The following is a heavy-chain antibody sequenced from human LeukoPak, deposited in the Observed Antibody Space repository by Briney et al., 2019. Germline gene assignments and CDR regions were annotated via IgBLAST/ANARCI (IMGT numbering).Heavy chain of an antibody. CDR2: IYSDGST. CDR3: AREAGAGPFDC. Sequence: PGGSLRLSCAASGFTFSSYAMSWVRQAPGEGLEWVSVIYSDGSTYYADSVKGRFTISRDNSKNTLYLQMNSLRVDDTALYYCAREAGAGPFDCWGPGTLVTVSS. J-gene: IGHJ4*02. CDR1: GFTFSSYA. V-gene: IGHV3-66*01. D-gene: IGHD6-13*01.